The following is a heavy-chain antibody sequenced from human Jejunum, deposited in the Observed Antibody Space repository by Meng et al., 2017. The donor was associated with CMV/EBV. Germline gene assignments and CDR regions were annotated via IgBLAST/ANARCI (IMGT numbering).Heavy chain of an antibody. CDR1: GYTFSRYS. CDR2: INTDTGKP. V-gene: IGHV7-4-1*02. D-gene: IGHD6-13*01. Sequence: MQLEQSVDVLKKPGASVKVACEAYGYTFSRYSMHWVRQAPGQGLEWMGWINTDTGKPTYAQGFTGRFVFSLDTSVRTAYLQISSLKAEDTAVYYCARDRGSSGWSNWFDPWGQGTLVTVSS. CDR3: ARDRGSSGWSNWFDP. J-gene: IGHJ5*02.